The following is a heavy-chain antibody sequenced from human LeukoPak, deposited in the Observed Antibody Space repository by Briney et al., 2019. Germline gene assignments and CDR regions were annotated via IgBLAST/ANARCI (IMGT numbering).Heavy chain of an antibody. CDR1: GFTFSHYW. D-gene: IGHD1-26*01. V-gene: IGHV3-74*01. CDR3: SPLGELYSLPDVFKI. J-gene: IGHJ3*02. Sequence: TGGSLRLSCAASGFTFSHYWMHWVRQPPGKGLVWVSRINSDGSSTTYADSVKGRFTISRDNAEKTLYLQMNSRRTEDTAVYYWSPLGELYSLPDVFKIWGQGTMVTVSS. CDR2: INSDGSST.